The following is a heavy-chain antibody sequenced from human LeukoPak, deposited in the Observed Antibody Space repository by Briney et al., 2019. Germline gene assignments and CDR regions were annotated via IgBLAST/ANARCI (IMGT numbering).Heavy chain of an antibody. V-gene: IGHV4-59*05. CDR2: IYYSGST. Sequence: PSETLSLTCTVSGGSINNYYWTWIRQPPGKGLEWIGSIYYSGSTYYNPSLKSRVTISVDTSKNQFSLKLSSVTAADTAVYYCARQNYDSSGYYYDVIAFDIWGQGTMVTVSS. CDR1: GGSINNYY. J-gene: IGHJ3*02. D-gene: IGHD3-22*01. CDR3: ARQNYDSSGYYYDVIAFDI.